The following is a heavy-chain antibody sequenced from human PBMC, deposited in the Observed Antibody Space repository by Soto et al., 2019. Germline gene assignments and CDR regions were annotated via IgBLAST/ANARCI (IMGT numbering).Heavy chain of an antibody. D-gene: IGHD3-22*01. Sequence: QVQLVQSGAEVRKPGSSVRVSCKASGGSFNRHTISWVRQAPGQGLEWMGGIIPVFGTANYAQKFQGRVTIIADESTSTVYMELSCLRSDDTAIYYCARGWGYDSTDYYYAYWCQGTLVIVS. CDR1: GGSFNRHT. J-gene: IGHJ4*02. CDR2: IIPVFGTA. CDR3: ARGWGYDSTDYYYAY. V-gene: IGHV1-69*01.